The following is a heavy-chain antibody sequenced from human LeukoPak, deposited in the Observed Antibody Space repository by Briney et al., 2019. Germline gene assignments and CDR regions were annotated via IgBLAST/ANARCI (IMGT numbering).Heavy chain of an antibody. J-gene: IGHJ4*02. V-gene: IGHV4-30-4*01. CDR3: AGASGRPQSPIDY. CDR2: IYYSGST. CDR1: GGSISSGDYY. D-gene: IGHD3-10*01. Sequence: SETLSLTCTVSGGSISSGDYYWSWIRQPPGKGLEWIGYIYYSGSTYYNPSLKSRVTISVDTSKNQFSLKLSSVTAADTAVYYCAGASGRPQSPIDYWGQGTLVTVSS.